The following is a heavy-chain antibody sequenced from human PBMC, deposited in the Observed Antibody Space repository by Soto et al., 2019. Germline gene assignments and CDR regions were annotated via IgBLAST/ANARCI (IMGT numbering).Heavy chain of an antibody. CDR3: ARGEHCTNGVCYLPADYYYYYYMEV. CDR1: GGSVSSGSYY. J-gene: IGHJ6*03. V-gene: IGHV4-61*01. CDR2: IYYSGST. D-gene: IGHD2-8*01. Sequence: SETLSLTCTVSGGSVSSGSYYWSWIRQPPGKGLEWIGYIYYSGSTNYNPSLKSRVTISVDTSKNQFSLKLSSVTAADTAVYYCARGEHCTNGVCYLPADYYYYYYMEVWGKGTTVTVSS.